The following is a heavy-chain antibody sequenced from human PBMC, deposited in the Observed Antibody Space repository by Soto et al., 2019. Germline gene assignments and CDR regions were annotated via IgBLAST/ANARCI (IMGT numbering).Heavy chain of an antibody. Sequence: SVKVSCKASGGTFSSYAISWVRQAPGQGLEWMGGIIPIFGTANYAQKFQGRVTITADESTSTAYMELSSLRSEDTAVYYCASFSPAYYYYSSGYSNDAFNIWGQGXIVTV. CDR3: ASFSPAYYYYSSGYSNDAFNI. CDR1: GGTFSSYA. J-gene: IGHJ3*02. D-gene: IGHD3-22*01. V-gene: IGHV1-69*13. CDR2: IIPIFGTA.